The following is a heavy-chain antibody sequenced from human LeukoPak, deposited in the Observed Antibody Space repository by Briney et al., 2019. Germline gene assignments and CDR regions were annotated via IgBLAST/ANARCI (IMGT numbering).Heavy chain of an antibody. CDR2: IYYSGST. CDR3: ARITMIVVVNLGWFDP. CDR1: GGSLSSSSYY. Sequence: PSETLSLTCTVSGGSLSSSSYYWGWIRQPPGKGLEWIGSIYYSGSTYYNPSLKSRVTISVDTSKNQFSLKLSSVTAADTAVYYCARITMIVVVNLGWFDPWGQGTLVTVSS. V-gene: IGHV4-39*01. D-gene: IGHD3-22*01. J-gene: IGHJ5*02.